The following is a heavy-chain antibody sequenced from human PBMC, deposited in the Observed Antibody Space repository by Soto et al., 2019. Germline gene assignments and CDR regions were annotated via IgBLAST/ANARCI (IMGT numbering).Heavy chain of an antibody. CDR2: ISCSGGST. Sequence: EVQLLESGGGLVQPGGSLRLSCAASGFTFSSYAMNWVRQAPGKGLEWVAAISCSGGSTYYADSVKGRFTISRDNSKNTLYLQMNSLRAEDTAVYYCAKGAVVRGVYDLDYWGQGTLVTVSS. D-gene: IGHD3-10*01. CDR1: GFTFSSYA. CDR3: AKGAVVRGVYDLDY. J-gene: IGHJ4*02. V-gene: IGHV3-23*01.